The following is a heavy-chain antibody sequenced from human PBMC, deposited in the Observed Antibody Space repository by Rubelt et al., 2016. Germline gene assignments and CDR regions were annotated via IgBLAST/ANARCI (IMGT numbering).Heavy chain of an antibody. CDR2: IYYSGTT. V-gene: IGHV4-39*07. D-gene: IGHD3-9*01. Sequence: QLQLQESGPGLVKPSETLSLTCTVSGASLSTTTYFWGWIRQPPGKGLAWIATIYYSGTTYYNASLRSRVTISIKKTKNQLSVDVRCGAEAETAGYYCVMRQVLRYVDRGAIDIWGQGTMVAVSA. CDR1: GASLSTTTYF. CDR3: VMRQVLRYVDRGAIDI. J-gene: IGHJ3*02.